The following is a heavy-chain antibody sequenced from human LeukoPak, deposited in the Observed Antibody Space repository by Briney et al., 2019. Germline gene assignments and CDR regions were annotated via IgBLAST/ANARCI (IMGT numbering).Heavy chain of an antibody. CDR3: VRDFEWSFDT. J-gene: IGHJ4*02. CDR2: IRNDGNDK. CDR1: GFTFSDYY. D-gene: IGHD3-3*01. V-gene: IGHV3-30*02. Sequence: GGSLRLSCAASGFTFSDYYMSWIRQAPGKGLEWFSFIRNDGNDKYYADSVKGRFTISGDNSKNTLYLQMNSLRAEDTALYYCVRDFEWSFDTWAQGTLVTVSS.